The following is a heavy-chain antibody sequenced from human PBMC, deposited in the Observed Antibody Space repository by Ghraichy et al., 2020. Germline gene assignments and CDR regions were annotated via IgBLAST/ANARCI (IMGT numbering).Heavy chain of an antibody. Sequence: GGSLRLSCATSGFNFGDFSMSWFRRAPGKGLEWVGFIRSEAYGGTTEYAASVKGRFTISRDGPKSTTYLQMDSPKKEDTAVYYCSRGDQLLDYWGQGSLVTVSP. D-gene: IGHD2-2*01. V-gene: IGHV3-49*01. J-gene: IGHJ4*02. CDR1: GFNFGDFS. CDR2: IRSEAYGGTT. CDR3: SRGDQLLDY.